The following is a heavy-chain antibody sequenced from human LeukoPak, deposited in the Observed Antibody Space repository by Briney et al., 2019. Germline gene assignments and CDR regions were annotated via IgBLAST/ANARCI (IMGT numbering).Heavy chain of an antibody. Sequence: GGPLRLSCAASGFTFSSYSMNWVRQAPGKGLEWVSSISSSSSYIYYADSVKGRFTISRDNAKNSLYLQMNSLRAEDTAVYYCAGGAVRGVISVWFDPWGQGTLVTVSS. CDR1: GFTFSSYS. V-gene: IGHV3-21*01. CDR3: AGGAVRGVISVWFDP. CDR2: ISSSSSYI. J-gene: IGHJ5*02. D-gene: IGHD3-10*01.